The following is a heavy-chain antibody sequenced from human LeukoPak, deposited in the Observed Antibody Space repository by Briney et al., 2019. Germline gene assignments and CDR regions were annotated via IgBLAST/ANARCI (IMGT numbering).Heavy chain of an antibody. CDR3: ARDLRAMVVSAGFDY. CDR2: IRYDGTNE. Sequence: PGGSLRLSCAASGFAFSSYGMHWVRQAPGEGLEWMAFIRYDGTNEYYTDSVKGRFTISRDNSKNILYLQMNSLRAEDTALYFCARDLRAMVVSAGFDYWGQGTLVTVS. D-gene: IGHD4-23*01. CDR1: GFAFSSYG. V-gene: IGHV3-30*02. J-gene: IGHJ4*02.